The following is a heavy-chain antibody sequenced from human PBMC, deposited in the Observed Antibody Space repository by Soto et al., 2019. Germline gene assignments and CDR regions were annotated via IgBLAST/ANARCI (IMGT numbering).Heavy chain of an antibody. V-gene: IGHV5-10-1*01. CDR1: GYSFTNYW. CDR2: IDPSDSYT. J-gene: IGHJ6*02. Sequence: PVESLKIACQGSGYSFTNYWIYWFLQMPGKGLEWMGRIDPSDSYTNYSPSFEGHVTISADKSITTAYLQWSSLKASDTAMYYCSRQADPRYYGMDVWGQGTTVTVSS. CDR3: SRQADPRYYGMDV.